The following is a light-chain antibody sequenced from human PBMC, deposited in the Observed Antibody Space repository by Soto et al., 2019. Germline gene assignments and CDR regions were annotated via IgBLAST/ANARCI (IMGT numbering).Light chain of an antibody. J-gene: IGKJ1*01. Sequence: DIQMTQSPSTLSASVGDRVTITCRASQSISVWLAWYQQKAGKAPNLLIYKASRLESGVPSRFSGSGSETEFTLTISGLRPEDSATYFCQQSSSSPPWTFGQGTKVDIK. CDR2: KAS. CDR1: QSISVW. CDR3: QQSSSSPPWT. V-gene: IGKV1-5*03.